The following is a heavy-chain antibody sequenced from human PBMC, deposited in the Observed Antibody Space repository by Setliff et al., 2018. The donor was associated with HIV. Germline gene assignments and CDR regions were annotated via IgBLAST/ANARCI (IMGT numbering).Heavy chain of an antibody. CDR1: GFTFRNYK. CDR2: INEDGSVR. CDR3: ATISGVPDY. Sequence: GGSLRLSCAASGFTFRNYKFNWVRQAPGKGLEWVANINEDGSVRYYVDSVKGRFIISRDEAKNSVFLQMNSLKVEDTAIYYCATISGVPDYWGQGTLVTVSS. D-gene: IGHD3-3*02. V-gene: IGHV3-7*03. J-gene: IGHJ4*02.